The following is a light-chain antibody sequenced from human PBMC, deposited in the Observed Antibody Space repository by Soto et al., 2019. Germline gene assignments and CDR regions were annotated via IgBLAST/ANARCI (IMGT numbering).Light chain of an antibody. Sequence: QSVLTPPASVPGSPGQSLTISCTGTRLDIGRHNSIAWYQQHPGKAPRVLTFEVTKRPSGISNRFSGFKSGNTASLTISGPQAEDEADYFCCSYAGSSTFDVVFAGEAQLTV. CDR3: CSYAGSSTFDVV. CDR1: RLDIGRHNS. V-gene: IGLV2-23*02. J-gene: IGLJ2*01. CDR2: EVT.